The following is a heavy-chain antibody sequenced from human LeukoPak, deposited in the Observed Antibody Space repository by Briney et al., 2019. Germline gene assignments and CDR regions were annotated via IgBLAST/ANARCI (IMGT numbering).Heavy chain of an antibody. J-gene: IGHJ4*02. CDR3: ARAALEYYNFWSGYPTTDY. CDR1: GFTFSSYS. CDR2: ISSSSSYI. D-gene: IGHD3-3*01. Sequence: PGGSLRLSCAASGFTFSSYSMTWVRQAPGKGLEWVSSISSSSSYIYYADSAKGRFTISRDNAKNSLYLQMNSLRAEDTAVYYCARAALEYYNFWSGYPTTDYWGQGTLVTVSS. V-gene: IGHV3-21*01.